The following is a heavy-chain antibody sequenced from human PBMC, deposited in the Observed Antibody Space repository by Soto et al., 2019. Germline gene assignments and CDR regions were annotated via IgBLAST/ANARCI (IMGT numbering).Heavy chain of an antibody. D-gene: IGHD3-16*01. V-gene: IGHV1-69*13. Sequence: GASVKVSCKASGGTFSSYAISWVRQAPGQGLEWMGGIIPIFGTANYAQKFQGRVTITADESTSTAYLELSSLRSDDTAVYYCARALNFRRLRWGALTSGHWGQGTLVTVPQ. CDR1: GGTFSSYA. J-gene: IGHJ4*01. CDR3: ARALNFRRLRWGALTSGH. CDR2: IIPIFGTA.